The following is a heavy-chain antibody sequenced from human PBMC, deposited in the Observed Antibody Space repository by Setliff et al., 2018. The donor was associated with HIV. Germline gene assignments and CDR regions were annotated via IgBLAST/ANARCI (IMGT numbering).Heavy chain of an antibody. CDR1: GYIFTNYG. CDR3: ARVGPESLPYTWDDEADTFDI. CDR2: ITGYNGNT. Sequence: GASVKVSCKASGYIFTNYGISWVRQAPGQGLEWMGWITGYNGNTNYAEKFQGRVTMTIDTSTSTAYLELRSLRSDDTAVYYCARVGPESLPYTWDDEADTFDIWVQGTMVTVSS. J-gene: IGHJ3*02. D-gene: IGHD1-1*01. V-gene: IGHV1-18*01.